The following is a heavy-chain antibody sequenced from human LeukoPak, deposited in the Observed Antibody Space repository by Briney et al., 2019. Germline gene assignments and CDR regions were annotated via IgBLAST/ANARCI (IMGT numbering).Heavy chain of an antibody. D-gene: IGHD2-15*01. J-gene: IGHJ4*02. CDR2: ISSSSGNI. Sequence: GGSLRLSCAASGFTFSSYSMNWVRQAPGKGLEWVSYISSSSGNIYYADSVKGRFTISRDNAKTSLYLQMNSLRAEDTAVYYCARDVGWSQYYFDFWGQGTLVTVSS. CDR3: ARDVGWSQYYFDF. V-gene: IGHV3-48*01. CDR1: GFTFSSYS.